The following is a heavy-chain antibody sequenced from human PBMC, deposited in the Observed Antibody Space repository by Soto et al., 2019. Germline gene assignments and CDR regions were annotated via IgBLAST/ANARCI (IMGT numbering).Heavy chain of an antibody. V-gene: IGHV1-8*01. CDR1: GYTFTSYD. CDR2: MNPKSGNT. D-gene: IGHD4-17*01. CDR3: ARGRGYGDYYYYYYGMDV. Sequence: QVQLVQSGAEVKKPGASVKVSCKASGYTFTSYDINWVRQATGQGLEWMGWMNPKSGNTGYAQKFQGRVTMTRNTSISTAYMELSSRRSEDTAVYYCARGRGYGDYYYYYYGMDVWGQGTTVTVSS. J-gene: IGHJ6*02.